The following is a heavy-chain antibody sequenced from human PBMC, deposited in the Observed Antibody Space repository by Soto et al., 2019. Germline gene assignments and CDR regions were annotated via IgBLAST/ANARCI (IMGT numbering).Heavy chain of an antibody. Sequence: EVQLLESGGGMVQPGGSLRLSCAASGFTFSSYAMSWVRQAPGKGVECVSAISRSGGSKYYAASVKGWVTISRDNSENTLFLQMNSVRAGETAVLYCGKVSRDRYDRWMDFWGQGSLVTVSS. CDR3: GKVSRDRYDRWMDF. D-gene: IGHD3-22*01. CDR2: ISRSGGSK. J-gene: IGHJ4*02. V-gene: IGHV3-23*01. CDR1: GFTFSSYA.